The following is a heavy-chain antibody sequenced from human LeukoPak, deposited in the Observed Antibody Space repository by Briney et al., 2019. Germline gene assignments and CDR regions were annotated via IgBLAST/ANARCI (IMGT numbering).Heavy chain of an antibody. CDR2: ITGSGGTT. CDR3: AGGNYSTSYAFDI. V-gene: IGHV3-23*01. Sequence: GGSLRLSCAASGFTFTSSAMSWVRQAPGKGLEWVSSITGSGGTTYYADSAKGRFTISRDNSKNTLYLQMNCLRADDTAVYYCAGGNYSTSYAFDIWVQGTTVTVSS. CDR1: GFTFTSSA. D-gene: IGHD1-26*01. J-gene: IGHJ3*02.